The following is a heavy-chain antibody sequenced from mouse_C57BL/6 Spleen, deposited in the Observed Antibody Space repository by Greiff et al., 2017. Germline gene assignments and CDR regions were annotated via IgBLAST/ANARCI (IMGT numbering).Heavy chain of an antibody. Sequence: QVQLKQSGAELVRPGTSVKVSCKASGYAFTNYLIEWVKQRPGQGLVWIGVINPGSGGTNYNEKFKGKATLTADKSSSTASMQLSSLTSEDSAVYFCARRGLFVTTGSSQGAYWGQGTTLTVSS. CDR3: ARRGLFVTTGSSQGAY. D-gene: IGHD1-1*01. J-gene: IGHJ2*01. V-gene: IGHV1-54*01. CDR1: GYAFTNYL. CDR2: INPGSGGT.